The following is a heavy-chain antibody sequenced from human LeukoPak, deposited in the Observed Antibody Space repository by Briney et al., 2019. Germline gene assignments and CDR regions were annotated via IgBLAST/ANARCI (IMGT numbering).Heavy chain of an antibody. V-gene: IGHV3-66*02. CDR1: GFTVSSDY. Sequence: GGSLRLSCAASGFTVSSDYMSWVRQAPGKGLEWVSIIYSGGDTYYADSAKGRFTISRDNSKNTLYLQMNSLRAEDTAVYYCARDRYSTIFGGWGQGTLVTVSS. CDR3: ARDRYSTIFGG. D-gene: IGHD3-3*01. J-gene: IGHJ4*02. CDR2: IYSGGDT.